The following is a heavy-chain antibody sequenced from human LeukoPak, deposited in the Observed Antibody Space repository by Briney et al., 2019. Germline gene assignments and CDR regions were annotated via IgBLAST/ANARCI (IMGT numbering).Heavy chain of an antibody. CDR3: ARHKFYYDVSAYFEY. CDR2: IYYNGST. V-gene: IGHV4-59*08. Sequence: ASETLSLTCTVSGGSISSYYWNWIRQPPGKGLEWIGYIYYNGSTNYNPSLKSRVTISADTSKNQFSLKLSSVTAADTAVYYCARHKFYYDVSAYFEYWGQGTLVTVSS. CDR1: GGSISSYY. J-gene: IGHJ4*02. D-gene: IGHD3-22*01.